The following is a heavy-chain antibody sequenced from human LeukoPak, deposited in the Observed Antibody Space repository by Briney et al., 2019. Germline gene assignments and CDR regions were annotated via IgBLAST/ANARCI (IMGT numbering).Heavy chain of an antibody. V-gene: IGHV3-30*02. CDR3: AKMGKTENHYGSGRFPYYYYMDV. J-gene: IGHJ6*03. Sequence: GGSLRLSCAASGFTFSSYGMHWVRQAPGKGLEWVAFIRSDGINKYYADSVKGRFTISRDNSKNTLYLQMNRLRAEDTAVYYCAKMGKTENHYGSGRFPYYYYMDVWGKGTTVTISS. CDR2: IRSDGINK. CDR1: GFTFSSYG. D-gene: IGHD3-10*01.